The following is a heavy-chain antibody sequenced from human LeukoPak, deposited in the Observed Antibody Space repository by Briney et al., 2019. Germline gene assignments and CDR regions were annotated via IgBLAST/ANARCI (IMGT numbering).Heavy chain of an antibody. J-gene: IGHJ4*02. CDR2: IYHSGST. D-gene: IGHD3-10*01. CDR3: ARLYGSGSYSYFDY. CDR1: GGSISSSNW. Sequence: PSGTQSLTCAVSGGSISSSNWWSWVRQPPGKGLEWIGEIYHSGSTNYNPSLKSRVTISVDKSKNQFSLKLSSVTAADTAVYYCARLYGSGSYSYFDYWGQGTLVTVSS. V-gene: IGHV4-4*02.